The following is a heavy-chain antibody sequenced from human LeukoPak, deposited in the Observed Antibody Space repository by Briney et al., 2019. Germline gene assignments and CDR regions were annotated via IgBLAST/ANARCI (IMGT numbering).Heavy chain of an antibody. J-gene: IGHJ3*02. D-gene: IGHD2-2*01. CDR2: IFYNEGT. V-gene: IGHV4-59*01. Sequence: SETLSLTCTVSSGYFRTYYWSWIRQPPGKGLEWIGYIFYNEGTSYNPSLKIRVTISVDTSNTQLSLKVNSVTAADTAMYYCVKSNSRYQPWTLDIWGRGTMVTVSS. CDR1: SGYFRTYY. CDR3: VKSNSRYQPWTLDI.